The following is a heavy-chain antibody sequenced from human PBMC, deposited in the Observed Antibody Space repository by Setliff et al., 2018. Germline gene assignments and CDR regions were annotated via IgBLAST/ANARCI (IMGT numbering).Heavy chain of an antibody. Sequence: GESLKISCAASGFTFSDYYMSWIRQAPGKGLEWVSYITNSGGTIYYADSVKGRFTISRDNAKNSLFLQMNSLRAEDTALYYCAKFVGYTYGYDYWGRGTLVTVS. CDR3: AKFVGYTYGYDY. CDR2: ITNSGGTI. J-gene: IGHJ4*02. V-gene: IGHV3-11*04. CDR1: GFTFSDYY. D-gene: IGHD5-18*01.